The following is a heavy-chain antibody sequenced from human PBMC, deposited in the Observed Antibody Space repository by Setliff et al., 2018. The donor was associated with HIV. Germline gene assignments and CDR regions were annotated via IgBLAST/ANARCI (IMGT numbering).Heavy chain of an antibody. CDR3: TTGTRLVD. J-gene: IGHJ4*02. V-gene: IGHV3-48*03. CDR2: ISSSGSTI. Sequence: GGSLRLSCAASGFTFSSYEMNWVRQAPGKGLEWVSYISSSGSTIYYADSVKGRFITFRDNAKNSLYLQMNSLRAEDTAVYYCTTGTRLVDWGQGALVTVSS. D-gene: IGHD2-21*01. CDR1: GFTFSSYE.